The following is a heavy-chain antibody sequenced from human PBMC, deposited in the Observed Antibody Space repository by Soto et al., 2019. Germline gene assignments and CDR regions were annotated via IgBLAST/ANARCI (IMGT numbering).Heavy chain of an antibody. CDR3: AREKNDFWSGYYRSRGMDV. CDR2: INHSGST. D-gene: IGHD3-3*01. J-gene: IGHJ6*02. CDR1: GGSFSGYY. Sequence: SETLSLTCAVYGGSFSGYYWSWIRQPPGKGLEWIGEINHSGSTNYNPSLKSRVTISVDTSKNQFSLKLSPVTAADTAVYYCAREKNDFWSGYYRSRGMDVWGQGTTVT. V-gene: IGHV4-34*01.